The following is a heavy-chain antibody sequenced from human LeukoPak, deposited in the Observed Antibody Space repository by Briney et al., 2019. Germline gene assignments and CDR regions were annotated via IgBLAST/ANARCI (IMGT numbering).Heavy chain of an antibody. CDR3: GKDLHYYVAMDV. V-gene: IGHV3-23*01. CDR1: GFSFSDYA. D-gene: IGHD3-10*02. CDR2: RIGSDGTT. J-gene: IGHJ6*02. Sequence: GGSLTLSCAASGFSFSDYAMSWVRQAPGKGLEWVSRIGSDGTTHHAESVKGRFALLRGNCQSPPYPQMDSLRAGDPACYYCGKDLHYYVAMDVWGQETTVTVSS.